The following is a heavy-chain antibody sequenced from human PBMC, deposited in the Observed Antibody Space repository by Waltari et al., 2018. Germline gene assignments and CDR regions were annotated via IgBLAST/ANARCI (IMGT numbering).Heavy chain of an antibody. CDR1: GGFISSSSYY. CDR3: ARPTGSSGWYVYFDY. J-gene: IGHJ4*02. Sequence: QLQLQKSGPGLVKPSETLSLTCTVSGGFISSSSYYWGWIRQPPGKGLEWIGSIYYSGSPYYNPSLKSRVTISVDTSKNQFSLKLSSVTAADTAVYYCARPTGSSGWYVYFDYWGQGTLVTVSS. CDR2: IYYSGSP. D-gene: IGHD6-19*01. V-gene: IGHV4-39*01.